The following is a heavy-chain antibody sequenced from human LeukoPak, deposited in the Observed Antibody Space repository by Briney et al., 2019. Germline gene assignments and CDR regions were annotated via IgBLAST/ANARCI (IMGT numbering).Heavy chain of an antibody. V-gene: IGHV3-21*01. CDR2: INNVASHI. Sequence: PGGSLRLSCAASGFTFSSSAMNWVRQAPGEGLEWVSSINNVASHIYYAHSVKGRFTISRDNAKNSLYLQMNSLSDEDTAVYYCARDPTQYLRYGHFDYWGQGTLVTVSS. J-gene: IGHJ4*02. CDR3: ARDPTQYLRYGHFDY. D-gene: IGHD5/OR15-5a*01. CDR1: GFTFSSSA.